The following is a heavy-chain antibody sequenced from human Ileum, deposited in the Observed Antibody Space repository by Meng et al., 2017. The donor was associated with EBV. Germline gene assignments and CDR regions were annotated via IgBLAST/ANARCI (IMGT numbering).Heavy chain of an antibody. CDR2: TYYASKWYY. D-gene: IGHD1-14*01. V-gene: IGHV6-1*01. J-gene: IGHJ4*02. Sequence: RQHSGTGLVQPLDAPSHTCASPGDTVARHRAAWHWIRPWPWRGLEWLGRTYYASKWYYVDAVYVKSRMTSNPDTSKNQFSLQLQSVTPEDTALYFCARGAYTITWFWGQGTLVTVSS. CDR3: ARGAYTITWF. CDR1: GDTVARHRAA.